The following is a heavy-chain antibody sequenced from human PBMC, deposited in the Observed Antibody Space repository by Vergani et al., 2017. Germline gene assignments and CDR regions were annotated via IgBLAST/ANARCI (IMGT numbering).Heavy chain of an antibody. CDR1: GASVNSYY. J-gene: IGHJ5*02. Sequence: QVKIQESGPGLVKPSETLSLTCTVSGASVNSYYWSWIRQPPGKGLEWMGYVSFRGDTLYDPSVKGRMTISLNTSSNQFSLYLTSVTAADTAVYYCAGDTHSWQRADRWGQGLLVSVSS. CDR2: VSFRGDT. V-gene: IGHV4-59*02. D-gene: IGHD6-13*01. CDR3: AGDTHSWQRADR.